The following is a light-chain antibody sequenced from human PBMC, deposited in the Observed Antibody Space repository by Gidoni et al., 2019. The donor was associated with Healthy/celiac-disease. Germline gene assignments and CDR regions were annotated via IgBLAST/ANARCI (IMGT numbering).Light chain of an antibody. CDR2: GAS. J-gene: IGKJ4*01. CDR1: PSVSSN. V-gene: IGKV3-15*01. Sequence: EIVMTQSPATLSVSPGERATLSCRASPSVSSNLAWYQQKPGQAPRLLIYGASTRATGIPARFSGSGSGTEFTLTISSLQSEDFAVYYCQQYNNWPPHTFGGGTKVEIK. CDR3: QQYNNWPPHT.